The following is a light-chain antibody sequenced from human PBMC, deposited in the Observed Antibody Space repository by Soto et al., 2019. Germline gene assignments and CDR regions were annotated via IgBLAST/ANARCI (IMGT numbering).Light chain of an antibody. V-gene: IGKV3-15*01. J-gene: IGKJ3*01. CDR1: QSVTSK. CDR3: QQYDNWPPFT. Sequence: EIVMTQSPVTLSVSPGERATLSCRASQSVTSKLAWYQQKPGQAPRLLIYDASARATGVPARFSGSGSGTEFTLTISNLQSEDFAVYYCQQYDNWPPFTFGAGTKVDIK. CDR2: DAS.